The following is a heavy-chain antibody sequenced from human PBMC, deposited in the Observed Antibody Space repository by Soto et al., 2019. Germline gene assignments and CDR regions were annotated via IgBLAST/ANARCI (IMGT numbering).Heavy chain of an antibody. Sequence: SETLSLTCAVSGYSISSGYYWGWIRQPPGKGLEWIGSIYHSGSTYYNPSLKSRVTISVDTSKNQFSLKLSSVTAADTAVYYCARGTPASITGTTGWFDPWGQGTLVTVS. CDR1: GYSISSGYY. CDR2: IYHSGST. J-gene: IGHJ5*02. V-gene: IGHV4-38-2*01. D-gene: IGHD1-7*01. CDR3: ARGTPASITGTTGWFDP.